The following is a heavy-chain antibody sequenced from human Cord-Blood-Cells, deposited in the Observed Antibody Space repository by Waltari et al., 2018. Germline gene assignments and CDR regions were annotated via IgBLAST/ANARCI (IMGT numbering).Heavy chain of an antibody. CDR2: T. CDR3: ARDFTTITGDRLDACDI. D-gene: IGHD7-27*01. V-gene: IGHV4-59*01. Sequence: TNYNPSLKSRVTISVDTSKNQFSLKLSSVTAADTAVDYCARDFTTITGDRLDACDIWGQGTMVTVSS. J-gene: IGHJ3*02.